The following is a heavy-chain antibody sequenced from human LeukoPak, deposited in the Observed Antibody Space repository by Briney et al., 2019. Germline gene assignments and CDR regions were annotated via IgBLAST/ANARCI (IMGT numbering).Heavy chain of an antibody. D-gene: IGHD6-13*01. CDR2: ISSSSSYI. V-gene: IGHV3-21*01. CDR1: GFTFSSYS. Sequence: PGGSLRLSCAASGFTFSSYSMNWVRQAPGKGLEWVSSISSSSSYIYYADSVKGRFTISRDNAKNSLYLQMNSLRAEDTAVYYCARAALPKAYSSSWYERPYYYYGMDVWGQGTTVTVSS. J-gene: IGHJ6*02. CDR3: ARAALPKAYSSSWYERPYYYYGMDV.